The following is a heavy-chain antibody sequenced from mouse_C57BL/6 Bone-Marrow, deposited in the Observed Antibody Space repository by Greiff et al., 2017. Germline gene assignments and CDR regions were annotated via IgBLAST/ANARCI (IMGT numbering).Heavy chain of an antibody. CDR3: ARDYYGSTPFAY. CDR1: GYTFTSYG. V-gene: IGHV1-81*01. CDR2: IYPRSGNT. D-gene: IGHD1-1*01. J-gene: IGHJ3*01. Sequence: QVQLKQSGAELARPGASVKLSCKASGYTFTSYGISWVKQRTGQGLEWIGEIYPRSGNTYYNEKFKGKATLTADKSSIAAYMELRSLTSEDSSVYFCARDYYGSTPFAYWGQGTLVTVSA.